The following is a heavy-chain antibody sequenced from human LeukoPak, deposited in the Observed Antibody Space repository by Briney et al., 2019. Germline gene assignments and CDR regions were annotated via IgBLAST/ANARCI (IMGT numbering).Heavy chain of an antibody. CDR1: GYTFAGYA. CDR2: ISAGNGNT. Sequence: ASEKVSCKASGYTFAGYAIFWVRQAPGQRLEWMGWISAGNGNTRYSQKFHDRLTISRDTPASTVYMELSSLRSEDTAIYYCARDRGNYLLPYWGQGTLVTVSS. V-gene: IGHV1-3*01. CDR3: ARDRGNYLLPY. D-gene: IGHD1-26*01. J-gene: IGHJ4*02.